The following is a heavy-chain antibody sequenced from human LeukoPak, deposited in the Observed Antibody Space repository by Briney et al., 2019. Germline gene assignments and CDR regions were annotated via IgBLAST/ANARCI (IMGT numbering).Heavy chain of an antibody. Sequence: SETLSLTCTVSGGSISSYHWSWIRQPPGKGLEWIGYIYYSGSTNYNPSLKSRVTISVDTSKNQFSLKLSSVTAADTAVYYCARYGGIAAAPLDYWGQGTLVTVSS. J-gene: IGHJ4*02. CDR3: ARYGGIAAAPLDY. CDR1: GGSISSYH. D-gene: IGHD6-13*01. CDR2: IYYSGST. V-gene: IGHV4-59*01.